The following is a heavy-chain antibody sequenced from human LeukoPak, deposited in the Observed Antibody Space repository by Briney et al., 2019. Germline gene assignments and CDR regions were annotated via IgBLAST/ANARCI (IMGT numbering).Heavy chain of an antibody. CDR1: GFTFSSYA. CDR3: ASAAVQWEPHNY. D-gene: IGHD1-26*01. CDR2: ISSNGGST. J-gene: IGHJ4*02. Sequence: PGGSLRLSCAASGFTFSSYAMHWVRQAPGKGLEYVSAISSNGGSTYYANSVKGRFTISRDNSKNTLYLQMGSLRAEDMAVYYCASAAVQWEPHNYWGQGTLVTVSS. V-gene: IGHV3-64*01.